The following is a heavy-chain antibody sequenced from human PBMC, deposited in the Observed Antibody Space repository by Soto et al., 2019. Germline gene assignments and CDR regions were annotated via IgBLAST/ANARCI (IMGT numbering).Heavy chain of an antibody. J-gene: IGHJ4*02. CDR3: ARQSSAWFSFDC. D-gene: IGHD6-19*01. Sequence: SETLSLTCTVSGGSISSYYWSWIRQPPGKGLEWIGYIHYSGSTNYNPSLESRVTISVDTSKNQFSLRFSFVTAADTAVYYCARQSSAWFSFDCWGPGTLVTVSS. CDR2: IHYSGST. V-gene: IGHV4-59*08. CDR1: GGSISSYY.